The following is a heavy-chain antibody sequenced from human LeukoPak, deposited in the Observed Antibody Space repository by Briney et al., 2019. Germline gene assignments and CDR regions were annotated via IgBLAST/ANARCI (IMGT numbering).Heavy chain of an antibody. CDR2: IYYSGST. J-gene: IGHJ4*02. CDR1: GGSISSSSYY. CDR3: ARDAWFGEI. Sequence: SETLSLTCTVSGGSISSSSYYWGWIRQPPGKGLEWIGSIYYSGSTYYNPSLKSRVTISVDTSKNQFSLKLSSVTAADTAVYYCARDAWFGEIWGQGTLVTVSS. D-gene: IGHD3-10*01. V-gene: IGHV4-39*07.